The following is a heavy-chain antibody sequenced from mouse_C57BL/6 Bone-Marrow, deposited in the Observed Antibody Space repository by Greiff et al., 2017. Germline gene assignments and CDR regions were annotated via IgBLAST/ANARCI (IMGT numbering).Heavy chain of an antibody. CDR3: GYCNSWYFDV. D-gene: IGHD2-1*01. CDR1: GYTFTSYW. J-gene: IGHJ1*03. CDR2: IDPSDSYT. V-gene: IGHV1-59*01. Sequence: QVQLQQPGAELVRPGTSVKLSCKASGYTFTSYWMHWVKQRPGQGLEWIGVIDPSDSYTNYNQKFKGKATLTVDTSSSTAYMQLSSLTSEDSAVYYCGYCNSWYFDVWGTGTTVTVSS.